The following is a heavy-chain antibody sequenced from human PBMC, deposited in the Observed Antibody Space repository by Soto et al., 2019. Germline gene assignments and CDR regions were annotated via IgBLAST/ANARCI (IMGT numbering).Heavy chain of an antibody. D-gene: IGHD3-10*01. V-gene: IGHV1-18*01. CDR2: ISAYNGNT. CDR1: GYTFTSYG. CDR3: AREYGSGSYYNNYYYYYMDV. Sequence: ASVKVSCKAAGYTFTSYGISWGRQAPGQGLEWMGWISAYNGNTNYAQKLQGRVTMTTDTSTSTAYMELRSLRSDDTAVYYCAREYGSGSYYNNYYYYYMDVWGKGTTVTVSS. J-gene: IGHJ6*03.